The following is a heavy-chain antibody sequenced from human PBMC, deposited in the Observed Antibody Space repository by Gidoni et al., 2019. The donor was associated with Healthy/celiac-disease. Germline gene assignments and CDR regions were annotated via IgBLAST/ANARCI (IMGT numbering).Heavy chain of an antibody. D-gene: IGHD6-19*01. Sequence: QVQLVQSGAEVKKPGASVTVSFKASGYTFTSYYMHWVRQAPGQGLEWMGIINPSGGSTSYAQKFQGRATMTRDTSTSTVYMELSSLRSEDTAVYYCARDEIAVAGLDYWGQGTLVTVSS. CDR3: ARDEIAVAGLDY. V-gene: IGHV1-46*01. CDR2: INPSGGST. J-gene: IGHJ4*02. CDR1: GYTFTSYY.